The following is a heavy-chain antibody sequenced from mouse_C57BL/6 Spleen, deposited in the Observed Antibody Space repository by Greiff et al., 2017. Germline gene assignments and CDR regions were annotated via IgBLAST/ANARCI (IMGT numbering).Heavy chain of an antibody. V-gene: IGHV1-80*01. CDR1: GYAFSSYW. CDR2: IYPGDGDT. D-gene: IGHD1-1*01. J-gene: IGHJ2*01. Sequence: QVQLQQSGAELVKPGASVKISCKASGYAFSSYWMNWVKQRPGKGLEWIGQIYPGDGDTNYNGKFKGKATLTADTSSSTAYMQLSSLTSEDSAVYFCARPYGSSLYYFDYWGQGTTLTVSS. CDR3: ARPYGSSLYYFDY.